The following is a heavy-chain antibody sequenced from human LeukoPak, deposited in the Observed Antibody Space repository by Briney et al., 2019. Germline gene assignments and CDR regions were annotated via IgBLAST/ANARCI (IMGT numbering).Heavy chain of an antibody. Sequence: GGSLRLSCAASGFTFSSYSMNLVRQAPGKGLEWVSSISSSSYIYYADSVKGRFTISRDNAKNSLYLQMNSLRAEDTAVYYCAREWLAAEFDYWGQGTLVTVSS. CDR3: AREWLAAEFDY. CDR1: GFTFSSYS. D-gene: IGHD6-13*01. J-gene: IGHJ4*02. CDR2: ISSSSYI. V-gene: IGHV3-21*01.